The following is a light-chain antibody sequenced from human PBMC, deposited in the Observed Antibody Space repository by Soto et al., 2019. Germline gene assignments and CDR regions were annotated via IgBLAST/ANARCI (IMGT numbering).Light chain of an antibody. V-gene: IGKV3-20*01. J-gene: IGKJ1*01. Sequence: EIELTQSPGTLSLSPGERATLSCRASQSVSSRYFAWYQQKPGQAPRLLIYGASSRATGIPYRFSGSGSGTDFTLTISSLEPEDFAVYYCQQYNSSPWTFGQGTKVEIK. CDR1: QSVSSRY. CDR2: GAS. CDR3: QQYNSSPWT.